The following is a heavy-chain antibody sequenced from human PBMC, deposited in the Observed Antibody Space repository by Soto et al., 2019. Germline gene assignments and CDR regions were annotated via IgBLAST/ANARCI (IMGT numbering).Heavy chain of an antibody. CDR3: AKDRGIVLVPAATYYYYGMDV. CDR1: GFTFSSYG. CDR2: ISYDGSNK. V-gene: IGHV3-30*18. D-gene: IGHD2-2*01. J-gene: IGHJ6*02. Sequence: QVQLVESGRGVVQPGRSLRLSCAASGFTFSSYGMHWVRQAPGKGLAWVAVISYDGSNKYYADSVKGRFTISRDNSKNTLYLQMNSLRAEDTAVYYCAKDRGIVLVPAATYYYYGMDVWGQGTTVTVSS.